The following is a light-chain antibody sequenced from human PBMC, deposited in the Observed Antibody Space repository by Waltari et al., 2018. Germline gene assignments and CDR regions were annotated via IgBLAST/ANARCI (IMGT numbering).Light chain of an antibody. J-gene: IGKJ2*01. Sequence: DIQMTQSPSSLSASVGDRVTITCRSSHGIISYLNWYQQKPGKAPKLLIYAASSLQSGVPSRFSGSGSGTDFTLTISSLQPEDFATYYCQQSYSTPNTFGQGTKLEIK. CDR2: AAS. CDR1: HGIISY. CDR3: QQSYSTPNT. V-gene: IGKV1-39*01.